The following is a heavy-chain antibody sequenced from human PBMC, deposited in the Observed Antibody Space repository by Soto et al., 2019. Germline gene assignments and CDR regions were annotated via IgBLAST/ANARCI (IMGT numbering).Heavy chain of an antibody. Sequence: GESLKISCKASGYNFISYWIGWVRQMPGKGLEWMVTIYPADSETRYSPSFQGQVTISVDKSINTAYLQWSSLKTSDTAIYYCVAAGGTDLDYWVQGTLVTVSS. V-gene: IGHV5-51*01. CDR1: GYNFISYW. CDR2: IYPADSET. J-gene: IGHJ4*02. CDR3: VAAGGTDLDY. D-gene: IGHD6-13*01.